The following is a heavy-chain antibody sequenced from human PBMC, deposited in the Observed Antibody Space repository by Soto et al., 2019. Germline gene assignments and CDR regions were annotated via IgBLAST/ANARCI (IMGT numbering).Heavy chain of an antibody. J-gene: IGHJ6*02. V-gene: IGHV3-30*03. CDR1: GFTFSTYG. Sequence: GGSLRLSCEASGFTFSTYGMHWARQAPGKGLEWLAVISYDGVYKYFADSVKGRFTVSRDNSKNTLYLQMNSLRAEDTAVYYCASLLEYSSSSGYYYYYGMDVWGQGTTVTVSS. CDR3: ASLLEYSSSSGYYYYYGMDV. CDR2: ISYDGVYK. D-gene: IGHD6-6*01.